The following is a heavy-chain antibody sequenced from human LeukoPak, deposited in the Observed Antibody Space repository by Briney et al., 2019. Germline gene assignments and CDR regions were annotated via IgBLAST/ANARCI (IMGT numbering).Heavy chain of an antibody. Sequence: GGSLRLSCAASGFTFSSSWIHWVRQAPGKGLEWVGFIRSKTYGGATEYAASVKGRFTISRDDSKSIAYLQMNSLKTEDTAVYYCTREGRGYSYGWGQGTLVTVSS. CDR3: TREGRGYSYG. CDR2: IRSKTYGGAT. D-gene: IGHD5-18*01. V-gene: IGHV3-49*04. J-gene: IGHJ4*02. CDR1: GFTFSSSW.